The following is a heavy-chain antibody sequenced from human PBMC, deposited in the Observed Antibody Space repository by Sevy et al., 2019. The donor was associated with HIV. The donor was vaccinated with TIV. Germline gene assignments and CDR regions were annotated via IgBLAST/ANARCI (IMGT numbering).Heavy chain of an antibody. CDR3: TRDRGIITMVRGVIIAGYYGIDV. D-gene: IGHD3-10*01. V-gene: IGHV3-49*03. J-gene: IGHJ6*02. Sequence: GGSLRLSCTASGFTFGDYAMSWFRQAPGKGLEWVGFIRSKAYCGTTEDAASVKGRFTISRDDSKSMAYLQMNSLKTDDKAVYYCTRDRGIITMVRGVIIAGYYGIDVWGQGTTVTVSS. CDR1: GFTFGDYA. CDR2: IRSKAYCGTT.